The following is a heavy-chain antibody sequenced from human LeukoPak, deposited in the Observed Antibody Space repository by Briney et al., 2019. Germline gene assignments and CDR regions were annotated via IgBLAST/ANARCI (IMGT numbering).Heavy chain of an antibody. Sequence: GGSLRLSCAASGFTFSSYSMNWVRQAPGNGLEWVSSISSSSSYIYYADSVKGRFTISRDNAKNSLYLQMNSLRAEDTAVYYCARDEDIVATGHFDCWGQGTLVTVSS. CDR1: GFTFSSYS. J-gene: IGHJ4*02. CDR3: ARDEDIVATGHFDC. V-gene: IGHV3-21*01. D-gene: IGHD5-12*01. CDR2: ISSSSSYI.